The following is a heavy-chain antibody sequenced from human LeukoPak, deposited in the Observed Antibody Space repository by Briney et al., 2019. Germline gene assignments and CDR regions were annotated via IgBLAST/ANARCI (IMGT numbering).Heavy chain of an antibody. V-gene: IGHV4-38-2*02. Sequence: PSETLSLTCTVSGYSISSGYYWGWIRQPPGKGLEWIGNIYHTGSTYYNVSLHSRVTISLDTSNNQFSLKLNSVTAADTAVYFCSREDVVVVVAATHDVFDIWGQGTMVTVSA. CDR3: SREDVVVVVAATHDVFDI. CDR1: GYSISSGYY. D-gene: IGHD2-15*01. J-gene: IGHJ3*02. CDR2: IYHTGST.